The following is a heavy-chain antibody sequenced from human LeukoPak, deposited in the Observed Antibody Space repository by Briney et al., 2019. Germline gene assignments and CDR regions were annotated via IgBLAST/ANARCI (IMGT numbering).Heavy chain of an antibody. CDR3: ARVTSYISGWYLSFDY. J-gene: IGHJ4*02. CDR1: GGSMSSYY. CDR2: IYSSGTT. V-gene: IGHV4-4*07. D-gene: IGHD6-19*01. Sequence: SETLSLTCTVFGGSMSSYYWSWIRQPAGKGLEWIGRIYSSGTTNYNPSLKSRVTMSVDTSKKGFSLKLTSVTAADTAVYYCARVTSYISGWYLSFDYWGQGALVTVSS.